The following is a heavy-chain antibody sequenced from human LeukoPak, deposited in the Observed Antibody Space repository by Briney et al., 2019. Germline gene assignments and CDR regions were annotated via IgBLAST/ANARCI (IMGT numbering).Heavy chain of an antibody. J-gene: IGHJ5*02. CDR3: ARGGDRMPLRFLESGWFDP. CDR1: GDSSRTNA. Sequence: ASVKVSCKASGDSSRTNAIVWVRQAPGQGLEWMGWISAYNGNTNYAQKLQGRVTMTTDTSTSTAYMELRSLRSDDTAVYYCARGGDRMPLRFLESGWFDPWGQGTLVTVSS. V-gene: IGHV1-18*01. CDR2: ISAYNGNT. D-gene: IGHD3-3*01.